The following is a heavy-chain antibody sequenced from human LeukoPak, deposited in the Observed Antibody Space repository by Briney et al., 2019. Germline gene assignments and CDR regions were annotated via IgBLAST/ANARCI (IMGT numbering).Heavy chain of an antibody. J-gene: IGHJ3*02. CDR1: GGSISSYY. D-gene: IGHD4-17*01. CDR3: ARDSLMTTAIDI. V-gene: IGHV4-59*01. CDR2: IYYSGST. Sequence: KTSETLSLTCTVSGGSISSYYWSWIRQPPGKGLEWIGYIYYSGSTNYNPSLKSRLTISVDTSKNQFSLKLSSVTAADTAVYYCARDSLMTTAIDIWGQGTMVTV.